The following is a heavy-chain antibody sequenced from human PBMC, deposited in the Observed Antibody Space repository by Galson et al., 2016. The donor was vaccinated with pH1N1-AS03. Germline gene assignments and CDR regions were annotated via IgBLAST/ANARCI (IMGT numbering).Heavy chain of an antibody. V-gene: IGHV1-46*01. D-gene: IGHD3-10*01. J-gene: IGHJ4*02. Sequence: SVKVSCKASGYTFSRYYMHWMRQAPGQGPEWMGVIDPSIGSTTYAQKFQGRVNMTRDTATTTAYMELRSLRSDDTAVYYCATYGSGSRGGFDYWGQRALITVSS. CDR1: GYTFSRYY. CDR2: IDPSIGST. CDR3: ATYGSGSRGGFDY.